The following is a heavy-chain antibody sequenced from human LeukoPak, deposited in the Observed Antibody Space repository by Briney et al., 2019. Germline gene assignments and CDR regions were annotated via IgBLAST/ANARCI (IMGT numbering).Heavy chain of an antibody. J-gene: IGHJ3*02. CDR1: GGSINSNTYY. D-gene: IGHD3-22*01. V-gene: IGHV4-39*01. CDR3: ARNDSGGFDAFDI. Sequence: SETLSLTCTVSGGSINSNTYYWGWIRQPPGKGLEWIGSIHYSGSPYYINYRGSTFYNPSLKSRVTISVDTSKNQFSLKLNSVIAADTTIYYCARNDSGGFDAFDIWGQGTMVTVSS. CDR2: IHYSGSPYYINYRGST.